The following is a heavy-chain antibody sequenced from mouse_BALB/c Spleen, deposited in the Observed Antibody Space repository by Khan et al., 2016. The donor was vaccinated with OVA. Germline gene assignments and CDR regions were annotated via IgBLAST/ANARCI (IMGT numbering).Heavy chain of an antibody. V-gene: IGHV5-12*02. Sequence: EVELVESGGGLVQPGGSLKLSCATSGFTFSDYYMYWVRQTPEKRLEWVAYISNGGGSTYYPDTVKGRFTISRDNAKNTLYLQMSRLKSEDTAMYYCARNGYGKGDAMDYWGQGTSVTVSS. CDR2: ISNGGGST. CDR3: ARNGYGKGDAMDY. J-gene: IGHJ4*01. CDR1: GFTFSDYY. D-gene: IGHD2-10*02.